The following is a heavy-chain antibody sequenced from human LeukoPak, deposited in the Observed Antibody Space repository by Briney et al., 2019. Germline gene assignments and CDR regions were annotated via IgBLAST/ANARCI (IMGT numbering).Heavy chain of an antibody. V-gene: IGHV3-21*01. CDR1: GFTFSSYS. J-gene: IGHJ3*02. CDR3: AREFPDSDAFDI. CDR2: ISSSSSYI. Sequence: GWSLRLSCAASGFTFSSYSMNWVRQAPGRGLEWVSSISSSSSYIYYADSVKGRFTISRDNAKNSLYLQMNSLRAEDTAVYYCAREFPDSDAFDIWGQGTMVTVSS.